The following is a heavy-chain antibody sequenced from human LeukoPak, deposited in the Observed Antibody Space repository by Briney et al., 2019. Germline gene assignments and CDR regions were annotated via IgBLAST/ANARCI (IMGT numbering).Heavy chain of an antibody. CDR1: GYTFTGYY. CDR2: INPNSGGT. CDR3: ARSNYGDYVFDY. Sequence: ASVKVSCKASGYTFTGYYMHWVRQAPGQGLEWMGRINPNSGGTNYAQKFQGRVTMTRDTSISTAYMELSRLRSDDTAVYYCARSNYGDYVFDYWGQGTLVTVSS. J-gene: IGHJ4*02. D-gene: IGHD4-17*01. V-gene: IGHV1-2*06.